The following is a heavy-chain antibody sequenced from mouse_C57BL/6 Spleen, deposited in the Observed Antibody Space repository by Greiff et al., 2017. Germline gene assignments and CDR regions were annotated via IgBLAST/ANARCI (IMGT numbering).Heavy chain of an antibody. CDR2: IYPGSGST. J-gene: IGHJ2*01. V-gene: IGHV1-55*01. CDR3: AGGHCFVY. CDR1: GYTFTSYW. Sequence: VQLQQSGAELVKPGASVKMSCKASGYTFTSYWITWVKQRPGQGLEWIGYIYPGSGSTNYTEKFKSKATLTGDTSSSTAYMHLSSLTSEDSAVYCGAGGHCFVYWGQGTTLTVSS.